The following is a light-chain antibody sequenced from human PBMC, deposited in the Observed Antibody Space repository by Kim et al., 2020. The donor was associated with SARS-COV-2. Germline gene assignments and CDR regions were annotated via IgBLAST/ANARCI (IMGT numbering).Light chain of an antibody. CDR3: QVWDTTTLV. Sequence: SYELSQPPSVSVSPGQTASITCSGDKLGNKYVCWYQQEPGQSPVMVISQDTKRPSGIPERFSGSNSGNTATLTISGTQATDEADYYCQVWDTTTLVFGGWTQLTVL. CDR1: KLGNKY. CDR2: QDT. J-gene: IGLJ2*01. V-gene: IGLV3-1*01.